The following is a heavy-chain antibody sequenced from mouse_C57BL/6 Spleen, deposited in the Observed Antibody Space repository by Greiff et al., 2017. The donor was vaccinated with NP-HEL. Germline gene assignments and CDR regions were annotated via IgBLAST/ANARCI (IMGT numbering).Heavy chain of an antibody. V-gene: IGHV1-22*01. CDR2: INPNNGGT. J-gene: IGHJ4*01. CDR1: GYTFTDYN. CDR3: AREVDGYYEDYAMDY. Sequence: VQLKESGPELVKPGASVKMSCKASGYTFTDYNMHWVKQSHGKSLEWIGYINPNNGGTSYNQKFKGKATLTVNKSSSTAYMELRSLTSEDSAVYYCAREVDGYYEDYAMDYWGQGTSVTVSS. D-gene: IGHD2-3*01.